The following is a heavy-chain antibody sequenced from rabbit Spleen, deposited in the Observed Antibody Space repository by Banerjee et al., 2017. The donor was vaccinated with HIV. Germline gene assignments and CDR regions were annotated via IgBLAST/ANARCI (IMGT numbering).Heavy chain of an antibody. CDR3: ARNYVNAFDP. J-gene: IGHJ2*01. V-gene: IGHV1S45*01. CDR2: IDVSRSGTT. Sequence: EQLEESGGGLVKPEGSLTLTCKASGVSFSDKDVMCWVRQAPGKGLEWIACIDVSRSGTTYYASWAKGRFAISKTSSTTVTLQMTSLTAADTATYFCARNYVNAFDPWGQGTLVTVS. CDR1: GVSFSDKDV. D-gene: IGHD1-1*01.